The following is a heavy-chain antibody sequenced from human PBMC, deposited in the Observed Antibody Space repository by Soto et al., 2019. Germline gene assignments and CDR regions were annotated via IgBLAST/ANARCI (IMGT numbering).Heavy chain of an antibody. V-gene: IGHV3-30-3*01. CDR3: AGGGDDYTPFLH. CDR1: GFTFSSYA. CDR2: ISYDGSEK. J-gene: IGHJ1*01. Sequence: QVQLVESGGGAVQPGRSLRISCAASGFTFSSYAIQWVHQAPGKGLEWVGLISYDGSEKFFADSVKGRFTISRDNSKNTVFLQMNSLRTEDTAVYYCAGGGDDYTPFLHWGQGTLVTVSS. D-gene: IGHD4-4*01.